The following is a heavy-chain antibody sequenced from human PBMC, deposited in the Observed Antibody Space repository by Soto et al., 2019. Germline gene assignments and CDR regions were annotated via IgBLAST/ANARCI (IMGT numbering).Heavy chain of an antibody. CDR3: ARRIAVDGNYRYFDL. J-gene: IGHJ2*01. V-gene: IGHV4-34*01. CDR1: GGSLSGYY. D-gene: IGHD6-19*01. CDR2: INHGGST. Sequence: QVQLQQWGAGLLKPSETLSLTCAVYGGSLSGYYWSCIRQPPGKGLEWIGEINHGGSTNYNPSLKRRGTPPVDTAKNHFSLRLSSVTAADTAVYYCARRIAVDGNYRYFDLWGRGTLVTVSS.